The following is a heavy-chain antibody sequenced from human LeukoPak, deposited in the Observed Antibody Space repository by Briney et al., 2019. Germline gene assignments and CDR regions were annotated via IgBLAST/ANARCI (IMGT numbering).Heavy chain of an antibody. CDR1: GGSISSYY. D-gene: IGHD3-10*01. CDR3: ARDQRVAGFGAYWFDP. Sequence: PSETLSLTCTVSGGSISSYYWSWIRQPAGKGLEWIGRIYTSGSTNYNPSLKSRVTMSVDTSKNQFSLKLSSVTAADTAVYYCARDQRVAGFGAYWFDPWGQGTLVTVSS. V-gene: IGHV4-4*07. CDR2: IYTSGST. J-gene: IGHJ5*02.